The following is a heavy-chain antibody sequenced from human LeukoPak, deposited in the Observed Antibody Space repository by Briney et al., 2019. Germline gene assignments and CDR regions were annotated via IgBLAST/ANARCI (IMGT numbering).Heavy chain of an antibody. CDR3: AKDAGLVVD. J-gene: IGHJ4*02. CDR1: GFTFDDYA. V-gene: IGHV3-9*01. CDR2: ISWNSGSI. D-gene: IGHD2-8*02. Sequence: GGSLRLSCAASGFTFDDYAMHWVRQAPGKGLEWVSGISWNSGSIGYADSVKGRFTISRDNAKNSLYLQMNSLRAEDTASYYCAKDAGLVVDWGQGTLVTVSS.